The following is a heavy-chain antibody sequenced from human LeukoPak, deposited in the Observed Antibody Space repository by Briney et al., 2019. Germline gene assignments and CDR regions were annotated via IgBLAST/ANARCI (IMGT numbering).Heavy chain of an antibody. CDR2: INHSGST. D-gene: IGHD2-2*02. V-gene: IGHV4-34*01. Sequence: SETLSLTCAVYGGSFSGYYWSWIRQPPGKGLEWIGEINHSGSTNYNPSLESRVTISVDTSKNQFSLKLSSVTAADTAVYYCARPRLATNGLDCSSTSCYTHPFDYWGQGTLVTVSS. CDR1: GGSFSGYY. J-gene: IGHJ4*02. CDR3: ARPRLATNGLDCSSTSCYTHPFDY.